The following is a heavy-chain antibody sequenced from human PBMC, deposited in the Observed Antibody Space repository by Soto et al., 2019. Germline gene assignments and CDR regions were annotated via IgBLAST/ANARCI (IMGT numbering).Heavy chain of an antibody. D-gene: IGHD1-26*01. J-gene: IGHJ5*02. CDR3: ARQSPDYLGSVGWFDP. Sequence: PSETLSLICTVSGGSISSSSYYWVWIRQPPGKGLEWIGSIYYSGTTYYNPSLKSRLTISVDTSKNQFSLKLRSVTAADTAVYYCARQSPDYLGSVGWFDPWGQGTLVTVSS. CDR1: GGSISSSSYY. CDR2: IYYSGTT. V-gene: IGHV4-39*01.